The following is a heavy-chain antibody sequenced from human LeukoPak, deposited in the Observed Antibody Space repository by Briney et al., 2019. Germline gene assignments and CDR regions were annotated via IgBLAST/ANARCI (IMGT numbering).Heavy chain of an antibody. CDR1: GFTFDDYG. J-gene: IGHJ4*02. CDR2: INWNGGST. Sequence: GGSLRLSCAASGFTFDDYGMSWVRQAPGKGLEWVSGINWNGGSTGYADSVKGRFTISRDNAKNSLYLQMNSLRAEDTALYYCAITYYYGSGSYYNGLDYWGQGTLVTVSS. V-gene: IGHV3-20*04. CDR3: AITYYYGSGSYYNGLDY. D-gene: IGHD3-10*01.